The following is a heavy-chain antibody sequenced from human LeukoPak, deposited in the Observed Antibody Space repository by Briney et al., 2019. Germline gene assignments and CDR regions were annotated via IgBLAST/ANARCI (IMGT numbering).Heavy chain of an antibody. D-gene: IGHD3-10*01. J-gene: IGHJ4*01. CDR3: AFPWGSGWFYSDC. Sequence: PGGSLRLSCAASGFTFSDYYMSWIRQAPGKGLGWVSYISSSGSTIYYADSVEGRFTISRDNSKNSLYLQMNSLRTEDTAVYYCAFPWGSGWFYSDCWGQGTLVTVSS. V-gene: IGHV3-11*01. CDR1: GFTFSDYY. CDR2: ISSSGSTI.